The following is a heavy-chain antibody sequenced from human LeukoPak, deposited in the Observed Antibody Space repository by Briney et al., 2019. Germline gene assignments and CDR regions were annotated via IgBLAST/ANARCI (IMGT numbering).Heavy chain of an antibody. CDR1: GGSISSYY. J-gene: IGHJ4*02. CDR2: IYYSGST. V-gene: IGHV4-59*01. CDR3: ARGGGITMIGDFDY. Sequence: SETLSLTCTVSGGSISSYYWSWIRQPPGKGLEWIGYIYYSGSTNYNPSLKSRVTISVDTSKNQFSLKLSSVTAADTAVYYCARGGGITMIGDFDYWGQGTLVTVSS. D-gene: IGHD3-22*01.